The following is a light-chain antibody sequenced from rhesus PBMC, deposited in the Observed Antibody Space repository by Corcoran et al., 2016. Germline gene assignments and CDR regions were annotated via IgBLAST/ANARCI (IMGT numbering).Light chain of an antibody. V-gene: IGKV1-74*01. CDR2: EAS. Sequence: DIQMTQSPSSLSASVGDRVTITCRASENVNSYLNWYQQKSGKAPNLLIYEASTLRSGVPSRFSGSGSGTDYTFPISTLQPEDVATYYCQHGYGTPWTFGQGTKVEIK. CDR1: ENVNSY. CDR3: QHGYGTPWT. J-gene: IGKJ1*01.